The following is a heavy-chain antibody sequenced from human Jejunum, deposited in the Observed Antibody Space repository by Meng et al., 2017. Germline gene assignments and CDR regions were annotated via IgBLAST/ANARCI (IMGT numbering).Heavy chain of an antibody. V-gene: IGHV4-39*07. Sequence: EPGPGRVNPSGTFSFPCTVAGASFSNTNYYWGWIRQPPGKGLEWIGTMSYSGSTYFNPSLKGRITISTDTSKNQFSLELNSVTAADTAVYYCARDEWFGRYWGVWFDPWGQGTLVTVSS. CDR2: MSYSGST. CDR3: ARDEWFGRYWGVWFDP. J-gene: IGHJ5*02. D-gene: IGHD3-10*01. CDR1: GASFSNTNYY.